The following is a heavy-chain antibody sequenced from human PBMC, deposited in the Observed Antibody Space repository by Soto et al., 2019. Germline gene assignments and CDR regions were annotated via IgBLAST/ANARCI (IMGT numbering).Heavy chain of an antibody. CDR2: IIPIFGTA. CDR1: GGTFSSYA. CDR3: ATAFTLLPNTAMAPLTSDY. J-gene: IGHJ4*02. D-gene: IGHD5-18*01. V-gene: IGHV1-69*13. Sequence: GASVKVSCKASGGTFSSYAISWVRQAPGQGLEWMGGIIPIFGTANYAQKFQGRVTITADESTSTAYMELSSLRSEDTAVYYCATAFTLLPNTAMAPLTSDYWGQGTLVTVSS.